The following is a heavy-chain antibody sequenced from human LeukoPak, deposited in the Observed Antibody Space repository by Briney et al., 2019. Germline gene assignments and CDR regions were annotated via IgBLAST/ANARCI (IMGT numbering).Heavy chain of an antibody. CDR3: ARGDYGGKFHYYGMDV. V-gene: IGHV1-69*13. CDR2: IIPIFGTA. J-gene: IGHJ6*02. CDR1: GGTFSSYA. Sequence: SVKVSCKASGGTFSSYAISWVRQAPGQGFEWMGGIIPIFGTANYAQKFQGRVTITADESTSTAYMELSSLRSEDTAVYYCARGDYGGKFHYYGMDVWGQGTTVTVSS. D-gene: IGHD4-23*01.